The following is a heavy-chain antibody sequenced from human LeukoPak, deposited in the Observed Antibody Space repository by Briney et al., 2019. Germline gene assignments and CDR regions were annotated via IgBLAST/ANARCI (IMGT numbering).Heavy chain of an antibody. J-gene: IGHJ6*02. CDR2: IWYDGSNK. Sequence: GGSLRLSCAASGFTFSSYGMHWVRQAPGKGLEWVAVIWYDGSNKYYADSVKGRFTISRDNSKNTLYLQMNSLRAEDTAVYYCARVRCSSTSCYPSYYYGMDVWGQGTTVTVSS. V-gene: IGHV3-33*08. CDR3: ARVRCSSTSCYPSYYYGMDV. D-gene: IGHD2-2*01. CDR1: GFTFSSYG.